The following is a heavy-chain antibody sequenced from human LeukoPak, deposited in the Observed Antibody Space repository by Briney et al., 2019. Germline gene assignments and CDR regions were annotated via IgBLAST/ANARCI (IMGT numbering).Heavy chain of an antibody. CDR2: IRDSGDST. CDR3: ANYYGDYDPGYFDY. Sequence: GGSLRLSCAASGFTFSNYGMSWVRQAPGKGLEWVSGIRDSGDSTYYADSVKGRFTISRDNSKNTLYLQMNSLRAEDTAVYYCANYYGDYDPGYFDYWGQGTLVTASS. J-gene: IGHJ4*02. CDR1: GFTFSNYG. V-gene: IGHV3-23*01. D-gene: IGHD4-17*01.